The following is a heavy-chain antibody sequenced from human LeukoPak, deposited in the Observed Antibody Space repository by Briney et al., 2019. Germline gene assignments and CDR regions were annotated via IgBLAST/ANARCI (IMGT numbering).Heavy chain of an antibody. V-gene: IGHV4-61*05. CDR3: ARGSYNDY. Sequence: SETLSLTCTVSGGSISIITYYWGWIRQPPGKGLEWIGYIYYSGSTNYNPSLKSRVTISVDTSKNQFSLKLSSVTAADTAVYYCARGSYNDYWGQGTLVTVSS. D-gene: IGHD1-26*01. CDR2: IYYSGST. J-gene: IGHJ4*02. CDR1: GGSISIITYY.